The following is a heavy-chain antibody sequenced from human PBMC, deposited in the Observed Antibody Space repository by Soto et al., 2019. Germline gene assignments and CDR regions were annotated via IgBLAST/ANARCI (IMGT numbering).Heavy chain of an antibody. CDR2: ISGSGGST. CDR1: GFTFSSYA. D-gene: IGHD3-3*01. Sequence: GGSLRLSCAASGFTFSSYAMSWVRQAPGKGLEWVSAISGSGGSTYYADSVKGRFTISRDNSKNTLYLQMNSLRAEDTAVYYCAKAKGTIFGVVNGMDVWGQGTTVTVSS. CDR3: AKAKGTIFGVVNGMDV. V-gene: IGHV3-23*01. J-gene: IGHJ6*02.